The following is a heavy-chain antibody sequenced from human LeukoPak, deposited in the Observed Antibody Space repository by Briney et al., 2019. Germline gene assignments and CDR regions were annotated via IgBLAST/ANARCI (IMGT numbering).Heavy chain of an antibody. CDR1: GFTFRSYS. CDR3: AKDRLVGATDDY. Sequence: GGSLRLSCAASGFTFRSYSMNWVRQAPGKGLEWVSFISSSSSYIYYADSVKGRFTISRDNAKNSLYLQMNSLRTEDTAVYYCAKDRLVGATDDYWGQGTLVTVSS. D-gene: IGHD1-26*01. V-gene: IGHV3-21*01. CDR2: ISSSSSYI. J-gene: IGHJ4*02.